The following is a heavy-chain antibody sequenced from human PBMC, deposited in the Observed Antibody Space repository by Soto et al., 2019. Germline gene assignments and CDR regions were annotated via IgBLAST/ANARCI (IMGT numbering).Heavy chain of an antibody. Sequence: QVQLQQWGAGLLKPSETLSLTCAVYGGSFSGYYWIWIRQPPGTGLEWIGEINHSGSTNYNPSLKSRVTISVDTSKNQFSLKLTSVTAADTAVYYCARDKITGLSDYWGQGTLVTVSS. D-gene: IGHD2-8*02. CDR2: INHSGST. CDR1: GGSFSGYY. V-gene: IGHV4-34*01. J-gene: IGHJ4*02. CDR3: ARDKITGLSDY.